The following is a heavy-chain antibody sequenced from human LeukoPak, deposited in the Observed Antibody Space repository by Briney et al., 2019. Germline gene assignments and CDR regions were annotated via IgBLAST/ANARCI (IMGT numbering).Heavy chain of an antibody. Sequence: GGSLRLSCAASGFTFSNAWMSWVRQAPGKGLEWVGRTKSKTDGGTTDYAAPVKGRFTFSRDDSKNTLYLQMNSLKIEDTAVYYCTTAPFGDSWGQGTLVTVSS. V-gene: IGHV3-15*01. J-gene: IGHJ4*02. CDR2: TKSKTDGGTT. D-gene: IGHD3-16*01. CDR1: GFTFSNAW. CDR3: TTAPFGDS.